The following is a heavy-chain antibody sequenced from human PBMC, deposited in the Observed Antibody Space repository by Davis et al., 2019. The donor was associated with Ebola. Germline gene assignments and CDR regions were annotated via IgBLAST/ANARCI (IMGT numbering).Heavy chain of an antibody. V-gene: IGHV1-18*01. Sequence: AASVKVSCKASGYTFTSYGISWVRQAPGQGLEWMGWISGYNGKTNYAQNLQGRVTMTTDTSTSTAYMELRSLRSDDTAVYYCARTSIMGTTTTASDIWGQGTMVTVSS. J-gene: IGHJ3*02. CDR1: GYTFTSYG. CDR2: ISGYNGKT. D-gene: IGHD1-26*01. CDR3: ARTSIMGTTTTASDI.